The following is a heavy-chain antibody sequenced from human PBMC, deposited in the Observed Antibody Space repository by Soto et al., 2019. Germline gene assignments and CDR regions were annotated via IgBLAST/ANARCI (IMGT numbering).Heavy chain of an antibody. Sequence: PSETLSLTCTVSGCSISNYYWSWSRQPPGKGLEWIGYIYYSGSTTYNPSLTSRVPISVDTATNQFSLNLNSVTPADTVMYYCARISAWPYSWLDPWGQGALVTVS. CDR1: GCSISNYY. CDR2: IYYSGST. J-gene: IGHJ5*02. CDR3: ARISAWPYSWLDP. D-gene: IGHD4-4*01. V-gene: IGHV4-59*08.